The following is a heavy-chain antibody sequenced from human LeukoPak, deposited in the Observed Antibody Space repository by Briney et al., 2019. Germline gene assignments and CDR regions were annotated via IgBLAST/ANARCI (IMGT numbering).Heavy chain of an antibody. V-gene: IGHV3-23*01. J-gene: IGHJ4*02. CDR1: GFTFSSYA. CDR2: ISGSGGST. CDR3: AKVAHYYDSSGYYWDKGFFGY. Sequence: GGSLRLSCAASGFTFSSYAMSWVRQAPGKGLEWVSAISGSGGSTYYADSVKGRFTISRDNSKNTLYLQMNSLRAEDTAVYYCAKVAHYYDSSGYYWDKGFFGYWCQGTLVTVSS. D-gene: IGHD3-22*01.